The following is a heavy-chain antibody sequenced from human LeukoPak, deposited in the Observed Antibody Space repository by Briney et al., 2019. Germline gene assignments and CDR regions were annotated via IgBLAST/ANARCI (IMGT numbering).Heavy chain of an antibody. D-gene: IGHD3-10*01. J-gene: IGHJ4*02. CDR3: AKDHCYYGSGSYDTRFDY. Sequence: GGSLRLSXAASGFTFSSYAMTWVCQAPGKGLEWVSAISGSGGSTYYADSVKGRFTISRDNSKNTLYLQMNSLRAEGTAVYYCAKDHCYYGSGSYDTRFDYWGQGTLVTVSS. V-gene: IGHV3-23*01. CDR2: ISGSGGST. CDR1: GFTFSSYA.